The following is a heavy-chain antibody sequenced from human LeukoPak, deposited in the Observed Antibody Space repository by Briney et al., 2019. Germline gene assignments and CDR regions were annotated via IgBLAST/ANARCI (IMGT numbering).Heavy chain of an antibody. D-gene: IGHD5-24*01. V-gene: IGHV4-31*03. CDR1: GGSISSGDYY. Sequence: PSQTLSLTCTVSGGSISSGDYYWSWIRQHPGKGLEWIGYIYYSGSTYYNPSLKSRVSISVDTSKNQFSLKLSSVTAADTAVYYCARDLGDGYLANDYWGQGTLVTVSS. CDR2: IYYSGST. J-gene: IGHJ4*02. CDR3: ARDLGDGYLANDY.